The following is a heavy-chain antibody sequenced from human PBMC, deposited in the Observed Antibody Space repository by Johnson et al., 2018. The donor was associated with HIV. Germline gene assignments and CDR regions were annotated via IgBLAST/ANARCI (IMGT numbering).Heavy chain of an antibody. V-gene: IGHV3-30*02. CDR2: IRYDGSEK. CDR3: ARGRVAAGGMRGGGFDI. D-gene: IGHD6-13*01. Sequence: QVQLVESGGGLVQPGGSLKLSCAASGFTLSHYGMHWVRQAPGKGLEWVAFIRYDGSEKYYLDSVRGRFAISRDNAKNSLYLQMNSLRAEDTAVYYCARGRVAAGGMRGGGFDIWGQGTMVTVSS. J-gene: IGHJ3*02. CDR1: GFTLSHYG.